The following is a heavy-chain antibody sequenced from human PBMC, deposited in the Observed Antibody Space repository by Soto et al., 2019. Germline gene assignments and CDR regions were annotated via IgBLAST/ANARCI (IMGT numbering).Heavy chain of an antibody. Sequence: RLSCAASGFTFSSYAVSWVRQAPGKGPEWISSISGSGSTIYYADSVKGRFTISRDNAKNSLFLRMNSLRADDTALYFCARDSYSSLFDSWGQGTLVTVSS. V-gene: IGHV3-23*01. CDR3: ARDSYSSLFDS. J-gene: IGHJ5*01. CDR1: GFTFSSYA. D-gene: IGHD6-19*01. CDR2: ISGSGSTI.